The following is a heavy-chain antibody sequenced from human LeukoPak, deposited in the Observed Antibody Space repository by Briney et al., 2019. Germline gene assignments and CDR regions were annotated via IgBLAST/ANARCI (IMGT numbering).Heavy chain of an antibody. D-gene: IGHD3-9*01. V-gene: IGHV3-23*01. J-gene: IGHJ4*02. CDR2: ISGSGGST. CDR3: AKDFYDILTGYYTGPTAHYY. CDR1: GFTFSSYA. Sequence: GGSLRLSCAASGFTFSSYAMSWVRQAPGKGLEWVSAISGSGGSTYYADSVKGRFTISRDNSKNTLYLQMNSLRAEDTAVYYCAKDFYDILTGYYTGPTAHYYWGQGTLVTVSS.